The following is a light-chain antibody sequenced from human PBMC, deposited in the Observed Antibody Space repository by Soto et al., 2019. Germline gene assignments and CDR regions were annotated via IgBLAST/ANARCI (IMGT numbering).Light chain of an antibody. CDR1: SSDVGGYNY. Sequence: QPVLTQPASVSGSPGQSITISCTGTSSDVGGYNYVSWYQQHPGKAPKLMIYEVSNRPSGVSNRFSGSKSGNTASLTISGLQPEDEADYYCTSYTSTITYVFGTGTKVTVL. CDR3: TSYTSTITYV. J-gene: IGLJ1*01. CDR2: EVS. V-gene: IGLV2-14*01.